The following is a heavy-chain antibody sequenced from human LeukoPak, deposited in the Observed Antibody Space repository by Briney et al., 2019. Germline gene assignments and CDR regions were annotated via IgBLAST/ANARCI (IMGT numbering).Heavy chain of an antibody. V-gene: IGHV3-7*01. CDR3: AELGITMIGGV. J-gene: IGHJ6*04. CDR2: IKQDGSEK. CDR1: KFIFSNYW. D-gene: IGHD3-10*02. Sequence: PAGGSLRLSCAASKFIFSNYWMTWVRQAPGKGLEWVANIKQDGSEKYYVDSVKGRFIISRDNAKNSLYLQMNSLRAEDTAVYYCAELGITMIGGVWGKGTTVTISS.